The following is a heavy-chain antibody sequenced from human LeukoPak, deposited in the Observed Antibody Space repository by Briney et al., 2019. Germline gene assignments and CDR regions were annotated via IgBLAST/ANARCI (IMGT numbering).Heavy chain of an antibody. J-gene: IGHJ4*02. CDR2: IGPSDDTV. CDR3: ARGLRFDY. V-gene: IGHV3-48*03. Sequence: GGSLRLSCASSGFIFSNYEMNWVRQARGKGLEWLSYIGPSDDTVYYADSVKGRFTISRDNSKNSVFLQMKSLRGEDTARYYCARGLRFDYWGQGALVTVSS. CDR1: GFIFSNYE.